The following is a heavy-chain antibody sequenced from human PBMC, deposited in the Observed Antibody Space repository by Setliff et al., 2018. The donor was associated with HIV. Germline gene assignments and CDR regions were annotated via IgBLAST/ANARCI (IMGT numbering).Heavy chain of an antibody. D-gene: IGHD3-3*01. V-gene: IGHV3-30*04. Sequence: AGSLRLSCVASGFAFSDFSMFWARQAPGKGLEWVAVISFDGSHKYYADSLKGRFTISRDNSINTIYLQMNSLRTEDTAVYYCAKSRTIYGEVIIQWAYMDVWGQGTTVTVSS. CDR1: GFAFSDFS. CDR2: ISFDGSHK. CDR3: AKSRTIYGEVIIQWAYMDV. J-gene: IGHJ6*02.